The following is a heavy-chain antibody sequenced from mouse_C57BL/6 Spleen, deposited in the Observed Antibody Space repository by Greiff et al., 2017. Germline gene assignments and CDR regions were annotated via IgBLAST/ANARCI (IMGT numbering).Heavy chain of an antibody. CDR1: GYSFTSYY. D-gene: IGHD1-1*01. CDR2: IYPGSGNT. V-gene: IGHV1-66*01. J-gene: IGHJ2*01. CDR3: ARAYYAN. Sequence: VKLVESGPELVKPGASVKISCKASGYSFTSYYIHWVKQRPGQGLEWIGWIYPGSGNTKYNEKFKGKATLTADTSSSTAYMQLSSLTSEDSAVYYCARAYYANWGQGTTLTVSS.